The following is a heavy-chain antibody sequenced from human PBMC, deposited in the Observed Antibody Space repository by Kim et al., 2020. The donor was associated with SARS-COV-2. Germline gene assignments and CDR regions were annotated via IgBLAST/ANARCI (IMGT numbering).Heavy chain of an antibody. V-gene: IGHV5-10-1*01. CDR2: IDPSDSYT. Sequence: GASLKISCKGSGYSFTSYWISWVRQMPGKGLEWMGRIDPSDSYTNYSPSFQGHVTISADKSISTAYLQWSSLKASDTAMYYCAIRGYCSSTSCPDYYYGMDVWGQGTTVTVSS. CDR3: AIRGYCSSTSCPDYYYGMDV. D-gene: IGHD2-2*01. J-gene: IGHJ6*02. CDR1: GYSFTSYW.